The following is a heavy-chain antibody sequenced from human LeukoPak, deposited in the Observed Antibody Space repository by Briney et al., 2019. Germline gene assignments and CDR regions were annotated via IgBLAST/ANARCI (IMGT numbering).Heavy chain of an antibody. D-gene: IGHD2-15*01. CDR3: ARGPSESEIYYFDY. CDR1: GYTFTSYG. V-gene: IGHV1-18*01. J-gene: IGHJ4*02. CDR2: ISAYNGNT. Sequence: ASVKVSCKASGYTFTSYGISWVRQAPGQGLEWMGWISAYNGNTNYAQKLKGRVTMTTDTSTSTAYMERRSLRSDDTAVYYCARGPSESEIYYFDYWGQGTLVTVSS.